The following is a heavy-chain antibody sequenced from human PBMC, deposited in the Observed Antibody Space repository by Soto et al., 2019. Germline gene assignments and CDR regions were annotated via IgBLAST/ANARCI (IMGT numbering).Heavy chain of an antibody. CDR3: QD. V-gene: IGHV3-23*01. Sequence: EVRLLESGGGLVQPGGSLRLSCAASGFTFNTYAMNWVRQAPGKGLEWVSAVSGSGVTTYYADSVKGRFTISRDNSKNTLYVQMNSLRTEDTAGYYFQDWGQGTLVTVSP. J-gene: IGHJ1*01. CDR2: VSGSGVTT. CDR1: GFTFNTYA.